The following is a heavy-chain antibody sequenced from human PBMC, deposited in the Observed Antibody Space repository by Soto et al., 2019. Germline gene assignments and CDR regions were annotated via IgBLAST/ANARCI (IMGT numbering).Heavy chain of an antibody. CDR3: AKVASIWQLVYYFDY. V-gene: IGHV3-30*18. Sequence: GGSLRLSCAASGFTFSSYGMHWVRQAPGKGLEWVAVISYDGSNKYYADSVKGRFTISRDNSKNTLYLQMNSLRAEDTAVYYCAKVASIWQLVYYFDYWGQGTLVTVSS. J-gene: IGHJ4*02. D-gene: IGHD6-13*01. CDR1: GFTFSSYG. CDR2: ISYDGSNK.